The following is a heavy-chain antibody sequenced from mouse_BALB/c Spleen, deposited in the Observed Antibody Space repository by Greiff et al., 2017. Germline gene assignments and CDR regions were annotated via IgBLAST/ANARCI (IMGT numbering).Heavy chain of an antibody. CDR2: IYPGNGDT. J-gene: IGHJ2*01. CDR1: GYTFTSYN. D-gene: IGHD2-4*01. V-gene: IGHV1-12*01. Sequence: QVQLQQPGAELVKPGASVKMSCKASGYTFTSYNMHWVKQTPGQGLEWIGAIYPGNGDTSYNQKFKGKATLTADKSSSTAYMQLSSLTSEDSAVYYCARGTMITTNFDYWGQGTTLTVSS. CDR3: ARGTMITTNFDY.